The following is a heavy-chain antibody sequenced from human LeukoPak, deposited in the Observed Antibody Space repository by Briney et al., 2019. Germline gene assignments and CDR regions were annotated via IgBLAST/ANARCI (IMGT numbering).Heavy chain of an antibody. CDR1: GFTFSSYG. D-gene: IGHD3-10*01. V-gene: IGHV3-30*18. CDR3: AKDLYYYGSGSYYNPRGGGMDV. Sequence: GGSLRPSCAASGFTFSSYGMHWVRQAPGKGLEWVAVISYDGSNKYYADSAKGRFTISRDNSKNTLYLQMNSLRAEDTAVYYCAKDLYYYGSGSYYNPRGGGMDVWGKGTTVTVSS. CDR2: ISYDGSNK. J-gene: IGHJ6*04.